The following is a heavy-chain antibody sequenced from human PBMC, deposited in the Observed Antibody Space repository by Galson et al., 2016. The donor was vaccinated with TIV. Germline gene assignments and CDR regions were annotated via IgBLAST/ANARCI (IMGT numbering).Heavy chain of an antibody. CDR1: GGIFRRHA. D-gene: IGHD5-12*01. CDR3: AKGTGYALRKNYFDQ. J-gene: IGHJ5*02. Sequence: SVKVSCKVSGGIFRRHAISWVRQAPGQGLEWMGGIIAIFGTTDYAQKFQGRFTITADESTSTVYMELSSLRSEDTAVFYCAKGTGYALRKNYFDQRGQGTLVTVSS. CDR2: IIAIFGTT. V-gene: IGHV1-69*13.